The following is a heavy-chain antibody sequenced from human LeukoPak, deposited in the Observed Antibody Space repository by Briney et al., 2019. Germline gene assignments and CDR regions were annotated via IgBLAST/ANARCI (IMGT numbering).Heavy chain of an antibody. V-gene: IGHV3-23*01. Sequence: GRSLRLSCAASGFTFSSYGMHWVRQAPGKGLEWVSAISGSGGSTYYADSVKGRFTISRDNSKNTLYLQMNSLRAEDTAVYYCAKDTLYSYGHSFDYWGQGTLVTVSS. D-gene: IGHD5-18*01. CDR2: ISGSGGST. J-gene: IGHJ4*02. CDR3: AKDTLYSYGHSFDY. CDR1: GFTFSSYG.